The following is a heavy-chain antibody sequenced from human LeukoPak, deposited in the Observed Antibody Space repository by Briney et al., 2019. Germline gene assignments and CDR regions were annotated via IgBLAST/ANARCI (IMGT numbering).Heavy chain of an antibody. J-gene: IGHJ4*02. Sequence: SETLSLTCTVSGGSISSYYWSWIRQPPGKGLEWIGYIYYSGSTNHNPSLKSRVTISVDTSKNQFSLKLSSVTAADTAVYYCARARRGLRSSTWNYFDYWGQGTLVTVSS. D-gene: IGHD4-17*01. V-gene: IGHV4-59*01. CDR2: IYYSGST. CDR1: GGSISSYY. CDR3: ARARRGLRSSTWNYFDY.